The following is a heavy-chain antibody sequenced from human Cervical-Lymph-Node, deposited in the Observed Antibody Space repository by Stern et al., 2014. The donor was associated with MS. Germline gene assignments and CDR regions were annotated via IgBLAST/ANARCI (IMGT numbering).Heavy chain of an antibody. V-gene: IGHV2-26*01. CDR3: ARTYGGNPMRAAWYDP. Sequence: ESGPVLVKPTETLTLTCTVSGFSLSNARMGVSWIRQPPGKALEWLAQIFSNDEKSYSTSLKSRLTISKDTSKSQVVLTMTNMDPVDTATYYCARTYGGNPMRAAWYDPWGQGTLVTVSS. J-gene: IGHJ5*02. D-gene: IGHD4-23*01. CDR2: IFSNDEK. CDR1: GFSLSNARMG.